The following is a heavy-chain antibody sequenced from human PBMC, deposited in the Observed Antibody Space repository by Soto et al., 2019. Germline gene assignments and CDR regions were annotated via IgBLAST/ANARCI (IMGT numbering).Heavy chain of an antibody. CDR3: ARALGYSGYAGMDV. D-gene: IGHD5-12*01. CDR1: GYTFSNYG. V-gene: IGHV1-3*01. J-gene: IGHJ6*02. CDR2: INAGNGNT. Sequence: XSVKVSYNASGYTFSNYGIHLVRQSPGQRLEWMGLINAGNGNTKYSQKLQGRVTMTTDTSTSTAYVELRSLRSDDTAVYYCARALGYSGYAGMDVWGQGTTVTVSS.